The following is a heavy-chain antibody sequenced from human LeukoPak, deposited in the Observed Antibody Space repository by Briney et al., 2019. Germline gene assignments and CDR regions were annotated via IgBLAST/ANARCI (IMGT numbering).Heavy chain of an antibody. CDR2: IRYDGSNK. CDR1: GFTFSSYG. Sequence: GGSLRLSCAAPGFTFSSYGMHWVRQAPGKGLEWVAFIRYDGSNKYYADSVKGRFTISRDNSKNTLYLQMNSLRAEDTAVYYCARPRERWLQSAGYWGQGTLVTVSS. CDR3: ARPRERWLQSAGY. D-gene: IGHD5-24*01. V-gene: IGHV3-30*02. J-gene: IGHJ4*02.